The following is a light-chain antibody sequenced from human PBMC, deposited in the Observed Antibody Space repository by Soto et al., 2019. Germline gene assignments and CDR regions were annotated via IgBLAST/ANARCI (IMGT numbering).Light chain of an antibody. CDR2: AAS. V-gene: IGKV1-9*01. CDR1: QGISSY. Sequence: DIQLTQSPSFLSASVGDRVTITSRASQGISSYLAWYQQKPGKAPNLLIYAASTLQSGVPSRFSGSGSGTEFTLTISSLQPEDFTTYYCQQLNSYPRTFGQGTKVEIK. J-gene: IGKJ1*01. CDR3: QQLNSYPRT.